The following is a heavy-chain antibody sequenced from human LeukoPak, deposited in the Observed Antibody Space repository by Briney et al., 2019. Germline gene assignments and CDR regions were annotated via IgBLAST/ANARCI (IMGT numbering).Heavy chain of an antibody. J-gene: IGHJ3*02. Sequence: SGPTLANLTQTRTLTCTFSGLLFSPYAEGGGWIRHPPEKSLEWLALSYVGDGKRYSLYIHIRLTVIAESSRKQVLLTIPNIQPVDTATYYCAHSPGDYYYGSGSRDAFDIWGQGAMVTVFS. CDR1: GLLFSPYAEG. CDR2: SYVGDGK. V-gene: IGHV2-5*02. CDR3: AHSPGDYYYGSGSRDAFDI. D-gene: IGHD3-10*01.